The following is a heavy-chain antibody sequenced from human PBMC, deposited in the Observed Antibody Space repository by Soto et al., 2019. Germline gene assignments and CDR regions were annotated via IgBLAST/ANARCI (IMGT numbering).Heavy chain of an antibody. CDR2: IKQDGREK. Sequence: EVQLVESGGGLVQPGGSLRLSCAASGFTFSSYWMSWVRQAPGKGLEWVANIKQDGREKYYVDSVKGRFTISRDNAKNSLYLQMNSLRADDTAVYYCARDRGDSGYDYLDYWGQGTLVTVSS. CDR3: ARDRGDSGYDYLDY. CDR1: GFTFSSYW. V-gene: IGHV3-7*03. D-gene: IGHD5-12*01. J-gene: IGHJ4*02.